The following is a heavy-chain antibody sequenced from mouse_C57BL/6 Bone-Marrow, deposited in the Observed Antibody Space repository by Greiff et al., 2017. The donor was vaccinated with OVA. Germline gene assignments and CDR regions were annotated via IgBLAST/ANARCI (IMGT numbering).Heavy chain of an antibody. Sequence: EVKLMESGGGLVQPGGSLKLSCAASGFTFSDYHMYWVRQTPEKRLEWVAYISNGGGSTYYPDTVKGRFTISRDNAKNTLYLQMSRLKSEDTAMYYCARDYGWYFDVWGTGTTVTVSS. J-gene: IGHJ1*03. V-gene: IGHV5-12*01. D-gene: IGHD1-1*01. CDR3: ARDYGWYFDV. CDR2: ISNGGGST. CDR1: GFTFSDYH.